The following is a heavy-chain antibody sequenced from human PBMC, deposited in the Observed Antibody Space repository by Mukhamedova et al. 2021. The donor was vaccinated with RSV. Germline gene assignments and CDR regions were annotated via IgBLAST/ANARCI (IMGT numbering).Heavy chain of an antibody. J-gene: IGHJ4*02. Sequence: SSYAMHWVRQAPGKGLEWVAVISYDGSNKYYADSVKGRFTISRDNSKNTLYLQMNSLRAEDTAVYYCASGVDTAMVTFGYWGPGT. V-gene: IGHV3-30*04. D-gene: IGHD5-18*01. CDR1: SSYA. CDR3: ASGVDTAMVTFGY. CDR2: ISYDGSNK.